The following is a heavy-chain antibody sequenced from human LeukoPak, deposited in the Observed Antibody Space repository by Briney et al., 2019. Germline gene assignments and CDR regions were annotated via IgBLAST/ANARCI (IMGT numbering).Heavy chain of an antibody. CDR3: ARGLGYCDTTTCYGELPGDY. J-gene: IGHJ4*02. V-gene: IGHV1-18*01. D-gene: IGHD2-2*01. CDR2: VSGVNGNT. CDR1: GYTFTRYH. Sequence: SGKLSCKASGYTFTRYHVSWVRQAPGQGLEWMGRVSGVNGNTKYADNLQGRVTMTIDTSTTTAYMDLRGLRSDDTAVYYCARGLGYCDTTTCYGELPGDYWSQGTLITVSS.